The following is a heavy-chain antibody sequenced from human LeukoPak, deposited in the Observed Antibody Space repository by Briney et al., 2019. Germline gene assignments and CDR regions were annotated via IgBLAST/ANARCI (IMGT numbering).Heavy chain of an antibody. CDR2: IYYSGST. CDR1: GGSISSYY. Sequence: SETLSLTCTVSGGSISSYYWSWIRQPPGKGLEWIGYIYYSGSTNYNPSLKSRVTISVDTSRNQFSLKLSSVTAADTAVYYCARPQGYCSSTSCYHWFDPWGQGTLVTASS. V-gene: IGHV4-59*08. CDR3: ARPQGYCSSTSCYHWFDP. D-gene: IGHD2-2*01. J-gene: IGHJ5*02.